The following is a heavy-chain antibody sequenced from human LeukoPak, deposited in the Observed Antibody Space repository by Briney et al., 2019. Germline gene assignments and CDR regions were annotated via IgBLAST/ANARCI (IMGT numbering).Heavy chain of an antibody. CDR2: IYSGGST. Sequence: GGSLRLSCAASGFTVSSTYMSWVRQAPGKGLEWVSVIYSGGSTYYADSVKGRFTISRDNSKNTLYLQMNSLRAEDTAVYYCAKGGLVRESTEVIRRHPIAKYYFDYWGQGTLVTVSS. D-gene: IGHD3-10*01. V-gene: IGHV3-53*01. CDR1: GFTVSSTY. CDR3: AKGGLVRESTEVIRRHPIAKYYFDY. J-gene: IGHJ4*02.